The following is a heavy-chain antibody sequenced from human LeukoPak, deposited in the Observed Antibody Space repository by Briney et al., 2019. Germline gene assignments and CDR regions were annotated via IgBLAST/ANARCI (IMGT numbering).Heavy chain of an antibody. CDR2: IYPGDSDP. CDR3: ARARYCSGGSCYAEN. J-gene: IGHJ4*02. V-gene: IGHV5-51*01. CDR1: GYTFTTYW. D-gene: IGHD2-15*01. Sequence: GESLKISCKGSGYTFTTYWIGWVRQMPGKGLEWMGIIYPGDSDPRYSPSFQGQVTISVDKSISTAYLQWSSLKASDTAMYYCARARYCSGGSCYAENWGQGTLVTVSS.